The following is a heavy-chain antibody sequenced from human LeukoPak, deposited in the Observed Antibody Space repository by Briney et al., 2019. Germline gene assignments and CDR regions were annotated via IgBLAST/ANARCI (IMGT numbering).Heavy chain of an antibody. V-gene: IGHV3-48*01. CDR2: ISSSSSTI. Sequence: GGSLRLSCAASGFTFSSYEMNWVRQAPGKGLEWVSYISSSSSTIYYADSVKGRFTISRDNAKNSLYLQMNSLRAEDTAVYYCVRAEVGTTLKYYYYHMDVWGKGTTVTVSS. D-gene: IGHD1-26*01. CDR3: VRAEVGTTLKYYYYHMDV. J-gene: IGHJ6*04. CDR1: GFTFSSYE.